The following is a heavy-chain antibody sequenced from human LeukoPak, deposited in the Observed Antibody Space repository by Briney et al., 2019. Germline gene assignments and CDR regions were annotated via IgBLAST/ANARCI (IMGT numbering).Heavy chain of an antibody. V-gene: IGHV2-70*11. CDR1: GSSLSTRGGW. CDR2: IAWDDDK. D-gene: IGHD5-24*01. CDR3: ARSVAPMYYFEY. J-gene: IGHJ4*02. Sequence: SGPSLLKPPQTLTLTCTFSGSSLSTRGGWVSWIRQPPGKALEWLTRIAWDDDKYYSTCLKTRLTNSKDTSKNQVVRTMTNMDPVDTATYYCARSVAPMYYFEYWGQGTLVTVSS.